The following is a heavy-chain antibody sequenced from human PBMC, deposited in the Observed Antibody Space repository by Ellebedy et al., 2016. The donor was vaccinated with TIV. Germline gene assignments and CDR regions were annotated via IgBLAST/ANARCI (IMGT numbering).Heavy chain of an antibody. J-gene: IGHJ6*02. CDR1: GFIFSDYS. CDR3: VRGSRGKNFDWVLGPYYYNYGMDV. D-gene: IGHD3-9*01. Sequence: GESLKISXAASGFIFSDYSMNWVRQAPGKGLEWLSFIRSYSGETYYADSVKGRFTISRDNSKNTLDLQMNSLRAEDTAAYYCVRGSRGKNFDWVLGPYYYNYGMDVWGQGTTVTVSS. V-gene: IGHV3-21*01. CDR2: IRSYSGET.